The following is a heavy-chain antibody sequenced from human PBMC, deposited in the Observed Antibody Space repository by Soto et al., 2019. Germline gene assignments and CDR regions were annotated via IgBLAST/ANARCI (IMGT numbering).Heavy chain of an antibody. J-gene: IGHJ6*02. D-gene: IGHD6-6*01. CDR1: GFTFTSSA. CDR3: AVDSSSSEYYYDGVDV. CDR2: IVVGSGNT. Sequence: SVKVSCKASGFTFTSSAVQGVRQARGQRLEWIGWIVVGSGNTNYAQKFQERVTITRDMSTSTAYMELSSLRSEDTAVYYRAVDSSSSEYYYDGVDVWGQGTTVSVAS. V-gene: IGHV1-58*01.